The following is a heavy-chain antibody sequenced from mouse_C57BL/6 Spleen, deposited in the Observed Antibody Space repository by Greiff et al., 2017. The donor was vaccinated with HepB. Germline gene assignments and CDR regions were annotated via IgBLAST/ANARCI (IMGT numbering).Heavy chain of an antibody. J-gene: IGHJ2*01. CDR3: ARESGYDDY. V-gene: IGHV3-6*01. CDR2: ISYDGSN. CDR1: GYSITSGYY. D-gene: IGHD2-2*01. Sequence: ESGPGLVKPSQSLSLTCSVTGYSITSGYYWNWIRQFPGNKLEWMGYISYDGSNNYNPSLKNRISITRDTSKNQFFLKLNSVTTEDTATYYCARESGYDDYWGQGTTLTVSS.